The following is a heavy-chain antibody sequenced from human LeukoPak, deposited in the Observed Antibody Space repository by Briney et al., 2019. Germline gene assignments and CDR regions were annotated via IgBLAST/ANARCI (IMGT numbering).Heavy chain of an antibody. J-gene: IGHJ5*02. CDR2: IYYSGST. CDR3: ARGLVLGSNWFDP. CDR1: GGSISSSSYY. V-gene: IGHV4-39*07. D-gene: IGHD6-6*01. Sequence: SETLSLTCTVSGGSISSSSYYWGWIRQPPGKGLEWIRSIYYSGSTYYNPSLKSRVTISVDTSKNQFSLKLSSVTAADTAVYYCARGLVLGSNWFDPWGQGTLVTVSS.